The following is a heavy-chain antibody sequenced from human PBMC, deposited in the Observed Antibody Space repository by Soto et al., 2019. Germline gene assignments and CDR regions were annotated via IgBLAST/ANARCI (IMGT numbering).Heavy chain of an antibody. V-gene: IGHV4-31*03. CDR2: IYYSGST. CDR3: ARGETYYYDSSVRVFDI. CDR1: GGSISSGGYY. D-gene: IGHD3-22*01. J-gene: IGHJ3*02. Sequence: PSETLSLTCTVSGGSISSGGYYWSWLRQHPGKGLEWIGYIYYSGSTYYNPSLKSRVTISVDTSKNQFSLKLSSVTAADTAVYYCARGETYYYDSSVRVFDIWGQGTMVTVSS.